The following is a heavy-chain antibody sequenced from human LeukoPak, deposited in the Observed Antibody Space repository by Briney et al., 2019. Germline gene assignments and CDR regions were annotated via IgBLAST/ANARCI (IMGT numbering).Heavy chain of an antibody. J-gene: IGHJ4*02. V-gene: IGHV4-59*01. Sequence: ETLSLTCAVYGGSLRGYYWRWIRQPPGKGLGWIGYLYNSGSTNYNPSLKSRVTLSIDTSKNHFSLKLTSVTAADTAVYYCARAFASSCWLFPLWGRGTLVTVSS. CDR1: GGSLRGYY. CDR3: ARAFASSCWLFPL. D-gene: IGHD6-19*01. CDR2: LYNSGST.